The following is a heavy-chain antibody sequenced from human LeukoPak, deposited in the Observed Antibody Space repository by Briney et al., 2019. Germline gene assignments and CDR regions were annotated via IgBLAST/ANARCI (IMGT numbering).Heavy chain of an antibody. D-gene: IGHD2-2*01. CDR1: GFTFSSYA. CDR2: ISYDGSNK. Sequence: GGSLRLSCAASGFTFSSYAMHWVRQAPGKGLEWVAVISYDGSNKYYADSVKGRFTISRDNSKNTLYLQMNSLRAEDTAVYYCVLGYCSSTSCSLYYYYGMDVWGQGTTVTVSS. J-gene: IGHJ6*02. V-gene: IGHV3-30-3*01. CDR3: VLGYCSSTSCSLYYYYGMDV.